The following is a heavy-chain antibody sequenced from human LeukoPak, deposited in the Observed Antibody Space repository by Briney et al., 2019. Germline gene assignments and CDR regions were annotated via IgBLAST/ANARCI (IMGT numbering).Heavy chain of an antibody. CDR3: ARDGYSGSSLFDY. CDR1: GGSITSHF. Sequence: SEPLSLPCPAPGGSITSHFWSWIRQPPGKGLEWIGYIHYSGSTNYNPSLKSRVTISVDTSKNQFSLKLSSVTAADTAVYYCARDGYSGSSLFDYWGQGTLVTVSS. V-gene: IGHV4-59*11. D-gene: IGHD1-26*01. CDR2: IHYSGST. J-gene: IGHJ4*02.